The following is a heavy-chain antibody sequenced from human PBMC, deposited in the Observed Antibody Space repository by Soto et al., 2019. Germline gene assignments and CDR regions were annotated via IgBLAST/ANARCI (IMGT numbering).Heavy chain of an antibody. Sequence: SGPLSLTCTVSGGSIRSYYWSWIRQPPGKGLEWIGYIYYSWSTDYNPSLKSRVTISVDTPKNQFSLKLRSVTAADTAVYYCARDSYNFGDWGQGILVTVSS. CDR3: ARDSYNFGD. V-gene: IGHV4-59*01. CDR2: IYYSWST. J-gene: IGHJ4*02. CDR1: GGSIRSYY. D-gene: IGHD5-18*01.